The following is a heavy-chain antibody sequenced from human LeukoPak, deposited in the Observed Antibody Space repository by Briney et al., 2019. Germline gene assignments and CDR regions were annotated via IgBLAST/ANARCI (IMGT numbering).Heavy chain of an antibody. CDR2: ISDCGGRA. Sequence: GGSLRLSCAASGFTFPSYAMSWGRQAPGKGLNWGSAISDCGGRACYADSVKGRFTISRDNSKNTLNLQMHSLRGEDTAVHYWAKRSDGHPVFDYWGQGTLVTLSS. CDR3: AKRSDGHPVFDY. D-gene: IGHD5-18*01. CDR1: GFTFPSYA. J-gene: IGHJ4*02. V-gene: IGHV3-23*01.